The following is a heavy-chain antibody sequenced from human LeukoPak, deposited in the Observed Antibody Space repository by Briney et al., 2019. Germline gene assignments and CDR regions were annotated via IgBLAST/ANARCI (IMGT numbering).Heavy chain of an antibody. V-gene: IGHV3-48*01. CDR1: GFIFSSYS. CDR3: ARDGLNDAFDI. J-gene: IGHJ3*02. Sequence: GGSLRLSCAASGFIFSSYSMNWVRQAPGKGLEWVSYISSSSSTIYYADSVKGRFTISRDNAKNSLYLQMNSLRAEDTAVYYCARDGLNDAFDIWGQGTMVTVSS. CDR2: ISSSSSTI.